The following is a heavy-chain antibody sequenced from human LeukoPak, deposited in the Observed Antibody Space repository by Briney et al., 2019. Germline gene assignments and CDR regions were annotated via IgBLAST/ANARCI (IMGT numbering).Heavy chain of an antibody. J-gene: IGHJ5*02. D-gene: IGHD3-3*01. CDR1: GFTFSSYG. CDR2: IRYDGSNK. V-gene: IGHV3-30*02. Sequence: GGSLRLSCAASGFTFSSYGRHWVRQAPGKGLEWVAFIRYDGSNKYYADSVKGRFTISRDNSKNTLYLQMNSLRAEDTAVYYCAKTYYDVGSGYSWGQGTLVTVSS. CDR3: AKTYYDVGSGYS.